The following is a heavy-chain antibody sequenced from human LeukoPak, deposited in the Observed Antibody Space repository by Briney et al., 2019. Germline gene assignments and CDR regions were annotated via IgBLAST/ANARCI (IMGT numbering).Heavy chain of an antibody. D-gene: IGHD2-15*01. CDR2: ISAYNGNT. CDR3: ARDDKNGRWSWFAP. V-gene: IGHV1-18*01. CDR1: GYTFTNYG. J-gene: IGHJ5*02. Sequence: GASVKVSCKASGYTFTNYGISWVRQAPGQGPEWMGWISAYNGNTNYAQSVQGRVIMTTDTSTSTAYLEVRSLTFDDTAVYYCARDDKNGRWSWFAPWGQGTRVTVSS.